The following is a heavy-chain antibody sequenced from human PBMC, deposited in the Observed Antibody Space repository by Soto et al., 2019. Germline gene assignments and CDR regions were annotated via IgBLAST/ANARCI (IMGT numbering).Heavy chain of an antibody. CDR2: INQSGSS. CDR1: GGSFSGYI. V-gene: IGHV4-34*01. J-gene: IGHJ4*02. Sequence: SETLSLTCAVSGGSFSGYIWTWIRQTPGKGLQWIGQINQSGSSIYNPSLKKQVTISKITKNKFSLKLNSMTAADTVVYYCTRGLFSGSYYSGGWYYFDSWGQGTMVT. CDR3: TRGLFSGSYYSGGWYYFDS. D-gene: IGHD1-26*01.